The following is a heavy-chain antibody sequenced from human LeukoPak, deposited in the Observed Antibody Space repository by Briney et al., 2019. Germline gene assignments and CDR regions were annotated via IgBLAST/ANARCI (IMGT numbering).Heavy chain of an antibody. CDR3: ARDGMVVAARPLDY. D-gene: IGHD2-15*01. CDR2: ISSSSSTI. CDR1: GFTFSSYS. Sequence: GGSLRLSCAASGFTFSSYSMNWVRQAPGKGLEWVSYISSSSSTIYYADSVKGRFTISRDNAKNSLYLQMNSLRAEDTAVYYCARDGMVVAARPLDYWGQGTLVTVSS. V-gene: IGHV3-48*01. J-gene: IGHJ4*02.